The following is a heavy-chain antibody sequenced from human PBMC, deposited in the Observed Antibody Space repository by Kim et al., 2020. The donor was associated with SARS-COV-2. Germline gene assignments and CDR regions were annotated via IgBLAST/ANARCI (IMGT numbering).Heavy chain of an antibody. CDR3: ASALGFQGSAYYYYGMDV. J-gene: IGHJ6*02. Sequence: KSRVTISVDTSKNQFSLKLSSVTAADTAVYYCASALGFQGSAYYYYGMDVWGQGTTVTVSS. V-gene: IGHV4-34*01.